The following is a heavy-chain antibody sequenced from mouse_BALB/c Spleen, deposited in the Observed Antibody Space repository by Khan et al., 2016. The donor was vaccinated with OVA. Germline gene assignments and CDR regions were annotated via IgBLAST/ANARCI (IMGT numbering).Heavy chain of an antibody. D-gene: IGHD1-1*01. V-gene: IGHV1-26*01. J-gene: IGHJ1*01. CDR2: INPNNGGT. CDR3: AIYHGYFDV. Sequence: VQLKESGPDLVKPGASVKISCKASGYSFTGYYIHWVKQSPGKSLEWIGRINPNNGGTSYNQKFKGKAILTVDKSSNTAYMELRSLTSEDSAVYSCAIYHGYFDVWGAGTTVTVSS. CDR1: GYSFTGYY.